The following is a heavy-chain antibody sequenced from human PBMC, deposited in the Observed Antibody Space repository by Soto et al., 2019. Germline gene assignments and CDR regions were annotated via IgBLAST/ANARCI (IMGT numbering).Heavy chain of an antibody. CDR1: GFTFSSYA. CDR2: ISGSGGST. V-gene: IGHV3-23*01. D-gene: IGHD3-3*01. Sequence: GGSLRLSCAASGFTFSSYAMSWVRQAPGKGLEWVSAISGSGGSTYYADSVKGRFTISRDNSKNTLYLQMNSLRAEDTAVYYCAKSHAATDYDFWSGHYYYYYMDVWGKGTTVTVSS. CDR3: AKSHAATDYDFWSGHYYYYYMDV. J-gene: IGHJ6*03.